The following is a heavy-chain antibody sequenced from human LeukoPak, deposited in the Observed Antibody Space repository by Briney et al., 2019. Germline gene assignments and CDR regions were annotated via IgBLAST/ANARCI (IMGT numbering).Heavy chain of an antibody. CDR2: IYNGVGT. V-gene: IGHV4-4*09. CDR3: VQTTGGPGFDY. J-gene: IGHJ4*02. D-gene: IGHD1-14*01. Sequence: AETLTLTCTTSGVSISRFNWSWVRQPPGKGLEWLGNIYNGVGTLFNPSLKSRVTISVDKSTRQFSLQLGLVMDADQPGCYCVQTTGGPGFDYWGQRNLFTVSS. CDR1: GVSISRFN.